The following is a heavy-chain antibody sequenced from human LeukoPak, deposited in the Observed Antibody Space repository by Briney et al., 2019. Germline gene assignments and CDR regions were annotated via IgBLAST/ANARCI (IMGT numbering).Heavy chain of an antibody. D-gene: IGHD2-2*01. Sequence: SETLSLTCAVYGGSFSGYYWSWIRQPPGKGLEWIGEINHSGSTNYNPSLKSPVSISVDTSKNQFSLKLSSVTAADTAVYYCARAGCSTSCQPNYYYYGMDVWGQGTTVTVSS. CDR3: ARAGCSTSCQPNYYYYGMDV. CDR1: GGSFSGYY. CDR2: INHSGST. V-gene: IGHV4-34*01. J-gene: IGHJ6*02.